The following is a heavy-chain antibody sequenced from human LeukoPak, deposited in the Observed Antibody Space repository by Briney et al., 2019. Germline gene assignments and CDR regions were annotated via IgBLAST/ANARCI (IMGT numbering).Heavy chain of an antibody. V-gene: IGHV1-2*02. D-gene: IGHD3-22*01. CDR3: ARELYYYDSRGYLLFDY. CDR1: GYTFTGYY. CDR2: INPNSGGT. J-gene: IGHJ4*02. Sequence: ASVKVSCKASGYTFTGYYMHWVRPAPGQGLEWMGWINPNSGGTNYAQKFQGRVTMTRDTSISTAYMELSRLRSDDTAVYYCARELYYYDSRGYLLFDYWGQGTLVTVSS.